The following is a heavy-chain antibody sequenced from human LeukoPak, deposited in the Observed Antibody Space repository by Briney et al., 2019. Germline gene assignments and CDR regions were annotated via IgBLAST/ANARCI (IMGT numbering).Heavy chain of an antibody. D-gene: IGHD3-16*01. CDR3: ARVGRGDHTWGSYYCDH. CDR1: GDSFSIYH. CDR2: ISSSGST. J-gene: IGHJ4*02. Sequence: SETLSLTCTVSGDSFSIYHWSWLRQPPEKGLEWIGYISSSGSTSYNPSLETRLTISVDTSKNQFSLKLSSVTAADTAVYYCARVGRGDHTWGSYYCDHWGQGTLVSVSS. V-gene: IGHV4-59*01.